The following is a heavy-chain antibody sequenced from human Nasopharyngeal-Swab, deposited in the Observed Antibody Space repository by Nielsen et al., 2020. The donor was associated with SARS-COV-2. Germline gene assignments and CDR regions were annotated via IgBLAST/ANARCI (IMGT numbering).Heavy chain of an antibody. CDR3: AIYIPPRITGTTRGDWFDP. D-gene: IGHD1-20*01. J-gene: IGHJ5*02. Sequence: WIRQPPGKGLEWVSSISSSSSYIYYADSVKGRFTISRDNAKNSLYLQMNSLRSDDTAVYYCAIYIPPRITGTTRGDWFDPWGQGTLVTVSS. CDR2: ISSSSSYI. V-gene: IGHV3-21*04.